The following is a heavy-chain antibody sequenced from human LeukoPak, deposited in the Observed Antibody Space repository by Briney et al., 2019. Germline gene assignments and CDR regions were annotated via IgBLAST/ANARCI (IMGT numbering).Heavy chain of an antibody. CDR3: ARGDCSSTSCLVSFAFDI. J-gene: IGHJ3*02. CDR1: GGTFSSYA. V-gene: IGHV1-69*05. Sequence: SVKVSCKASGGTFSSYAISWVRQAPGQGLEWVGGIIPIFGTANYAQKFQGRVTITTDESTSTAYMELSSLRSEDTAVYYCARGDCSSTSCLVSFAFDIWGQGTMVTVSS. CDR2: IIPIFGTA. D-gene: IGHD2-2*01.